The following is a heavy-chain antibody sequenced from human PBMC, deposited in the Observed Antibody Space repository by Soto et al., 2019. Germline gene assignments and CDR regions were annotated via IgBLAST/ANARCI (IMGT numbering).Heavy chain of an antibody. CDR2: IIPILSIA. D-gene: IGHD2-2*02. J-gene: IGHJ4*02. Sequence: QVQLVQSGAEAKKAGSSVKVSCKASGGTFSSYTISWVRQAPGQGLGWMGRIIPILSIANYAQKFQGRVTITADKSTSTAYMELSSLRSEDTAVYYCAMEYCSSTSCYRDYWGQGTLVTVSS. CDR1: GGTFSSYT. V-gene: IGHV1-69*02. CDR3: AMEYCSSTSCYRDY.